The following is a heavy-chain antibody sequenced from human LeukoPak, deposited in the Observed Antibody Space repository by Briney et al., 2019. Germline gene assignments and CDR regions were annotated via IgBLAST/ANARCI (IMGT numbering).Heavy chain of an antibody. CDR2: IIPIFGTA. V-gene: IGHV1-69*05. J-gene: IGHJ4*02. CDR3: ATSRDGYNSLDY. CDR1: GGTFSSYA. D-gene: IGHD5-24*01. Sequence: VASVKVSCKASGGTFSSYAISWVRQAPGQGLEWMGRIIPIFGTANYAQKFQGRVTITTDESTSTAYMELSSLRSEDTAVYYCATSRDGYNSLDYWGQGTLVTVSS.